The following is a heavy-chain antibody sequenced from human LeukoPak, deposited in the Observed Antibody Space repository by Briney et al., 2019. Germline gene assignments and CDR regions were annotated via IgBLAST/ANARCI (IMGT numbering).Heavy chain of an antibody. D-gene: IGHD1-26*01. J-gene: IGHJ4*02. CDR1: GYTFTGYY. CDR2: INPNSGGT. V-gene: IGHV1-2*04. Sequence: GASVKVSCKASGYTFTGYYMHWVRQAPGQGLEWMGWINPNSGGTNYAQKFQGWVTMTRDTSISTAYMELSRLRSDDTAVYYCARTLTPPDSGSYPFDYWGQGTLVTVSS. CDR3: ARTLTPPDSGSYPFDY.